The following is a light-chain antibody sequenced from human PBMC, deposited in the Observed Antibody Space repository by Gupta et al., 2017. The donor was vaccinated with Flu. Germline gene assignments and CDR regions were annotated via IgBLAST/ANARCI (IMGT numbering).Light chain of an antibody. CDR1: QSVSRKS. J-gene: IGKJ3*01. V-gene: IGKV3-20*01. CDR3: QQEGGEHPGDT. CDR2: GAA. Sequence: LSLSAGGRDTCACRASQSVSRKSLGWYHQKPCQAPGPLIYGAAYRAADSTERFSGSGGATDGNLTISRREPEDFELYYCQQEGGEHPGDTFGHGTRVDIK.